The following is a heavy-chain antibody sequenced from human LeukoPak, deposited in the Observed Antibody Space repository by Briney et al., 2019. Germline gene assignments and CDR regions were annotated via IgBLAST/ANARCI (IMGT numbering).Heavy chain of an antibody. V-gene: IGHV3-74*01. CDR1: GFTFSSYW. Sequence: PGGSLRLSCAASGFTFSSYWMHWVRQAPGKGLVWVSRINSDVITTTYADSVKGRFTISRDNAKNTLYLQMNSLRAEDTAVYYCARVHYSSGWYLFDYWGQGTLVTVSS. D-gene: IGHD6-19*01. CDR2: INSDVITT. J-gene: IGHJ4*02. CDR3: ARVHYSSGWYLFDY.